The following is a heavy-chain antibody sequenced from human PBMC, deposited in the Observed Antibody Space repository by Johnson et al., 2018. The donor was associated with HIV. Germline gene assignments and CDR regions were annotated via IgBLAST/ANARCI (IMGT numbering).Heavy chain of an antibody. CDR3: AKDGSGIYSRAFDI. CDR1: GFTFSNAW. J-gene: IGHJ3*02. CDR2: ISGGGGIT. D-gene: IGHD3-10*01. Sequence: VQLVESGGGLVKPGGSLRLSCAASGFTFSNAWMSWVRQAPGKGLEWVSDISGGGGITYYADSVKGRFTISRDSSKNTLYLQMNSLRAEDTALYYCAKDGSGIYSRAFDIWGQGTMVTVSS. V-gene: IGHV3-23*04.